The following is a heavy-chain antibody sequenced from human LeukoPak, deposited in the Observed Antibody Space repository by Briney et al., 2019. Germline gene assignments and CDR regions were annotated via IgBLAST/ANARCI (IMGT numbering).Heavy chain of an antibody. Sequence: GGSLKLSCAASRFTFSSYSMNWVRQAPGKGLEWVSYISSSSSTIYYADSVKGRFTISRDNAKNSLYLQMNSLRDEDTAVYYCAREARRDGYLNSGYWGQGTLVTVSS. J-gene: IGHJ4*02. D-gene: IGHD5-24*01. CDR2: ISSSSSTI. CDR1: RFTFSSYS. CDR3: AREARRDGYLNSGY. V-gene: IGHV3-48*02.